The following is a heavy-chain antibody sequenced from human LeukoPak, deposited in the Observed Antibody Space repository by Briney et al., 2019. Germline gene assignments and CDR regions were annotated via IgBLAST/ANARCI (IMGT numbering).Heavy chain of an antibody. V-gene: IGHV4-34*01. J-gene: IGHJ4*02. CDR3: AIKPIKYCSGGSCYSNGNDY. CDR1: GGSFSGYY. D-gene: IGHD2-15*01. CDR2: INHSGST. Sequence: SETLSLTCAVYGGSFSGYYWSWIRQPPGKGLEWIGEINHSGSTNYNPSLKSRVTISVDTSKNQFSLKLSSVTAADTAVYYCAIKPIKYCSGGSCYSNGNDYWGQGTLVTVS.